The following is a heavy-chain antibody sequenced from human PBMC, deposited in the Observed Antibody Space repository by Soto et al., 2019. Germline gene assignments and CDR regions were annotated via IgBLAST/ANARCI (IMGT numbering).Heavy chain of an antibody. J-gene: IGHJ4*02. V-gene: IGHV3-30*18. CDR2: ISYDGSNK. Sequence: GGSLRLSCADSGFTFSNYGMHWVRQAPGKGLEWVAAISYDGSNKYYADSVEGRFTISRDNSKSTVYLQMNSLRAEDTAIYYCAKDTYYYDSSGYYIFDYWGQGALVTVSS. D-gene: IGHD3-22*01. CDR1: GFTFSNYG. CDR3: AKDTYYYDSSGYYIFDY.